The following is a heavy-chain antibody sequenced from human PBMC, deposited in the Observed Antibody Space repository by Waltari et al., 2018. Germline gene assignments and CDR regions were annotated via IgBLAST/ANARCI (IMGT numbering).Heavy chain of an antibody. V-gene: IGHV1-69*13. CDR3: ARIQRGTNYYGMDV. J-gene: IGHJ6*02. CDR2: NIPISGTA. D-gene: IGHD1-1*01. CDR1: GGTFSSYA. Sequence: QVQLVQAGAEVKKPGSSVKVSCKASGGTFSSYAISWVRQAPGKGLEWMGGNIPISGTANYAQKFQGRVTISADESTSTAYMELSSLRSEDTAGFYCARIQRGTNYYGMDVWGQGTTVTVSS.